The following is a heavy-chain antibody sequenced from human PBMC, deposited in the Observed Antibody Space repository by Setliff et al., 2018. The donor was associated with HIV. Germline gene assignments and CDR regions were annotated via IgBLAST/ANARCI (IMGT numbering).Heavy chain of an antibody. D-gene: IGHD6-6*01. J-gene: IGHJ4*02. CDR3: AGLRETEGKYYLSARRGGARTVDY. Sequence: SETLSLTCTVSGGSISSTSYYWGWIRQPPGKGLEWIGSIYYSGIPYYNPSLSSRVTMSVDTSKNQFSLKLSFVTAADTAVYYCAGLRETEGKYYLSARRGGARTVDYWGQGTLVTVSS. CDR2: IYYSGIP. CDR1: GGSISSTSYY. V-gene: IGHV4-39*01.